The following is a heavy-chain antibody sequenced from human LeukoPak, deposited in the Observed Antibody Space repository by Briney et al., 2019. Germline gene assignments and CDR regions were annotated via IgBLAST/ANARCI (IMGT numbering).Heavy chain of an antibody. Sequence: SETLSLACTVSGDSISGYYWSWIRQPPGKGLEWIGYTYYSGSTNYNPSLKSRVTISVDTSKNQFSLKLSSVTAADTAVYYCARGSANWNPFDYWGQGTLVTVSS. V-gene: IGHV4-59*12. CDR2: TYYSGST. CDR1: GDSISGYY. D-gene: IGHD1-1*01. J-gene: IGHJ4*02. CDR3: ARGSANWNPFDY.